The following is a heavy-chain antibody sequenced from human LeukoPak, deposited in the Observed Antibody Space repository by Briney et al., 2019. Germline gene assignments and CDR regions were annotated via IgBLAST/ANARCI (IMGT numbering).Heavy chain of an antibody. D-gene: IGHD3-9*01. CDR3: ATLRPKLRYFDWSMGYYGMDV. CDR2: IIPIFGTA. Sequence: SVKVSCKASGGTFSSYAISWVRQAPGHGLEWMGGIIPIFGTANYAQKFPGRVTIPADESTSTAYMELSSLRSEDTAVYYCATLRPKLRYFDWSMGYYGMDVWGKGTTVTVSS. V-gene: IGHV1-69*01. CDR1: GGTFSSYA. J-gene: IGHJ6*04.